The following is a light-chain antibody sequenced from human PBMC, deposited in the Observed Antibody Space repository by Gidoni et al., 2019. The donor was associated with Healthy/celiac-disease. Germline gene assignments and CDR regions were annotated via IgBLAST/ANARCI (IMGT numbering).Light chain of an antibody. J-gene: IGLJ2*01. CDR2: EDN. Sequence: NFMLTQPHSVSESPGKTVTISCTGSSGSMASNYVQWYQQRPGRAPTTVIYEDNQSPSGVPDRFSGSIDSSSNSASLTISGLKTEDEADYYCQSYDSSNVVFGGGTKLTVL. CDR1: SGSMASNY. CDR3: QSYDSSNVV. V-gene: IGLV6-57*02.